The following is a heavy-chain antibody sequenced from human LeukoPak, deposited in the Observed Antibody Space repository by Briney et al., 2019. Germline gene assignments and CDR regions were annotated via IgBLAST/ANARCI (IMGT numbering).Heavy chain of an antibody. J-gene: IGHJ4*02. Sequence: GGSLRLSCAASGFTFSVYEMHWARQAPGKGLEWVSYISSSGSTIYYADSVKGRFTISRDNAKGSLHLQVNSLRAEDTAVYYCARDNGGSSPFDYWGQGTLVTVSS. CDR1: GFTFSVYE. V-gene: IGHV3-48*03. D-gene: IGHD4-23*01. CDR2: ISSSGSTI. CDR3: ARDNGGSSPFDY.